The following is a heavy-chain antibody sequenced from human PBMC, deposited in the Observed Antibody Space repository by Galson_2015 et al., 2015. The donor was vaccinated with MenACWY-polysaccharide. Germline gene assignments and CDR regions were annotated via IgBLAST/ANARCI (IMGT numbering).Heavy chain of an antibody. Sequence: SLRLSCAASGFTFTNYAMNWVRQAPGKGLEWVSSIGGSGTTYYADSVKGRFAICRDNYKNMVYLQLNSLRAEDTAIYYCAKANSGGICTSGWACWFDPWGQGSLVIVSS. CDR1: GFTFTNYA. J-gene: IGHJ5*02. CDR2: IGGSGTT. V-gene: IGHV3-23*01. D-gene: IGHD2-15*01. CDR3: AKANSGGICTSGWACWFDP.